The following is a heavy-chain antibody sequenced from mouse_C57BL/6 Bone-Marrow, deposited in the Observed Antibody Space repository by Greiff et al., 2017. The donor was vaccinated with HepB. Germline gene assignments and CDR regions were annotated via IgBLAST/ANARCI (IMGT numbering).Heavy chain of an antibody. J-gene: IGHJ4*01. CDR3: ARWAMVTTILYYYAMDY. Sequence: QVQLQQPGAELVKPGASVKLSCKASGYTFTSYWMHWVKQRPGRGLEWIGRIDPNSGGTKYNEKFKSKATLTVDKPSSTAYMQLSSLTSEDSAVYYCARWAMVTTILYYYAMDYWGQGTSVTVSS. CDR1: GYTFTSYW. D-gene: IGHD2-2*01. CDR2: IDPNSGGT. V-gene: IGHV1-72*01.